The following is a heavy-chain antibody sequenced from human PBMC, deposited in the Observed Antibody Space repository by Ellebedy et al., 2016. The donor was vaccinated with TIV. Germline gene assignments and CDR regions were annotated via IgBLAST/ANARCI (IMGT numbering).Heavy chain of an antibody. CDR2: INPNSGGT. V-gene: IGHV1-2*04. CDR3: ARVGIAVADDYYGMDV. Sequence: ASVKVSXKASRYTFTGYYMHWVRQAPGQGLEWMGWINPNSGGTNYAQKFQGWVTMTRDTSISTAYMELSRLRSDDTAVYYCARVGIAVADDYYGMDVWGQGTTVTVSS. D-gene: IGHD6-19*01. J-gene: IGHJ6*02. CDR1: RYTFTGYY.